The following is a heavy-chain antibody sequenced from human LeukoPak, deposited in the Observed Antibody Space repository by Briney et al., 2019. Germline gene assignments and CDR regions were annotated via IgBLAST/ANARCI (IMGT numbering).Heavy chain of an antibody. V-gene: IGHV3-30*02. CDR1: GFTFSSYG. CDR3: ARDPNIVVVPAAEGFDY. CDR2: IRYDGSNK. D-gene: IGHD2-2*01. Sequence: GGSLRLSCAASGFTFSSYGMHWVRQAPGKGLEWVAFIRYDGSNKYYADSVKGRFTISRDNSKNTLYLQMNSLRAEDTAVYYCARDPNIVVVPAAEGFDYWGQGTLVTVSS. J-gene: IGHJ4*02.